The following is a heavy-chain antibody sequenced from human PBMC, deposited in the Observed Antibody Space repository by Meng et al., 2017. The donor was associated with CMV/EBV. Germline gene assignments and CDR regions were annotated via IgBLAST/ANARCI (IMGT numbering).Heavy chain of an antibody. CDR3: ATDDCSGGSCYGY. CDR2: IYHSGST. J-gene: IGHJ4*02. CDR1: GYSISSGYY. V-gene: IGHV4-38-2*02. D-gene: IGHD2-15*01. Sequence: SETLSLTCTVSGYSISSGYYWGWIRQPPGKGLEWIGSIYHSGSTYYNPSLQSRVTLSVDTSQNQFSLKLSSVTATDTAVYYCATDDCSGGSCYGYWGQGTLVTVSS.